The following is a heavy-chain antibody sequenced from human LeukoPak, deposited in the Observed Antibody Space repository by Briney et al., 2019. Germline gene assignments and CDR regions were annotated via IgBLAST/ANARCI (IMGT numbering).Heavy chain of an antibody. V-gene: IGHV1-69*04. J-gene: IGHJ4*02. D-gene: IGHD4-17*01. Sequence: SVKVSCKASGGTFSSYAISWVRQAPGQGLEWMGRIIPILGVANYAQKFQGRVTITADKSTSTAYMELSSLRSEDTAVYYCARGPASTVTTSSWGQGTLVTVSS. CDR2: IIPILGVA. CDR1: GGTFSSYA. CDR3: ARGPASTVTTSS.